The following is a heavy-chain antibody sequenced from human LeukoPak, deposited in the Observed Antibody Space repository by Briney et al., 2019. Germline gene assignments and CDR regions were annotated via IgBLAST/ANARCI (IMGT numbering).Heavy chain of an antibody. CDR3: ARDSDTGSSWYY. J-gene: IGHJ4*02. D-gene: IGHD6-13*01. V-gene: IGHV1-69*13. Sequence: ASVKVSCKASGGTFSSYAISWVRQAPGRGLEWMGGIIPIFGTANYAQKFQGRVTITADESTSTAYMELSSLRSEDTAVYYCARDSDTGSSWYYWGQGTLVTVSS. CDR2: IIPIFGTA. CDR1: GGTFSSYA.